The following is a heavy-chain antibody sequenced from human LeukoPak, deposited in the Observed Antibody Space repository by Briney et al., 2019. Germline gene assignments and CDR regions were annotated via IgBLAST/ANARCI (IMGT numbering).Heavy chain of an antibody. D-gene: IGHD6-19*01. CDR1: GFTFSSYS. V-gene: IGHV3-21*01. CDR2: ISSSSSYI. J-gene: IGHJ4*02. CDR3: AKNPLYSSGWYAGDY. Sequence: GGSLRLSCAASGFTFSSYSMNWVRQAPGKGLEWVSSISSSSSYIYYADSVKGRFTISRDNAKNSLYLQMNSLRAEDTAVYYCAKNPLYSSGWYAGDYWGQGTLVTVSS.